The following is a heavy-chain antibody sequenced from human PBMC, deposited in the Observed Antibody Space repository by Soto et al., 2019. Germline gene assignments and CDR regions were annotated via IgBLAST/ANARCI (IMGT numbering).Heavy chain of an antibody. CDR1: GDSLTIGGHY. J-gene: IGHJ3*01. CDR2: IYHSGST. V-gene: IGHV4-31*03. CDR3: ARGGDGFDL. Sequence: KASETLSLSCSVSGDSLTIGGHYWTWIRQHPGKGLEWIGYIYHSGSTYYSPSLKSRVTISVDTSENQFSLKLTSMTAADTAVYYCARGGDGFDLWGQGKMVTVSS.